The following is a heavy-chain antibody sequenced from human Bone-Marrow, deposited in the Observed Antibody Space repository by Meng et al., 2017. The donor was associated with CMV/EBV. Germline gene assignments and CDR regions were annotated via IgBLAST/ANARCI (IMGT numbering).Heavy chain of an antibody. CDR1: GYSTSSDYY. J-gene: IGHJ4*02. Sequence: SETLSLTCTVSGYSTSSDYYWGWIRQPPGKGLEWITSMYHTGNTYYNPSLRSRVSISVDTSKNQFSLRLSSVTAADTAVYYCARDADIVVVPAYFDYWGQGTLVTVSS. V-gene: IGHV4-38-2*02. CDR2: MYHTGNT. CDR3: ARDADIVVVPAYFDY. D-gene: IGHD2-2*01.